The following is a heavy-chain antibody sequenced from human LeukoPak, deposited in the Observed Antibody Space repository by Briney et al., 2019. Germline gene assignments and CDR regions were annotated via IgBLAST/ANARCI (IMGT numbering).Heavy chain of an antibody. CDR2: ISSGGGTI. CDR3: ARDQYGSGDGYYMDV. D-gene: IGHD3-10*01. CDR1: GFTFRNYS. J-gene: IGHJ6*03. V-gene: IGHV3-48*04. Sequence: GGSLRLSCAASGFTFRNYSMHWVRQAPGKGLEWVSYISSGGGTIYYADSVKGRFTVSRDNAKNSLFLQMNSLRAEDTAVYYCARDQYGSGDGYYMDVWGKGTTVTISS.